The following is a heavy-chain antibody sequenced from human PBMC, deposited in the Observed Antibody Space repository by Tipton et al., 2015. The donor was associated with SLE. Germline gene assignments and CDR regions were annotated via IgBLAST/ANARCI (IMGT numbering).Heavy chain of an antibody. CDR2: IYDRGVT. Sequence: LRLSCAVSGFTFSDHYMDWTGKAPGKGLEWIAGIYDRGVTFYNPSLRSRVIVSADSSKNQFSLKMTSGTAADTAVYYCAIRIVRGTSTASEPWGQGTLVTVSS. V-gene: IGHV4-38-2*01. CDR1: GFTFSDHY. J-gene: IGHJ5*02. D-gene: IGHD1-26*01. CDR3: AIRIVRGTSTASEP.